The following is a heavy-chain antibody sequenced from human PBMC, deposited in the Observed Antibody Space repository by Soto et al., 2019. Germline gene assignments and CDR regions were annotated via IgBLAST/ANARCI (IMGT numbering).Heavy chain of an antibody. CDR3: ASNQTSYDFWNDEVGHHNPGMDV. V-gene: IGHV4-34*01. D-gene: IGHD3-3*01. CDR1: VGLFSGYC. Sequence: PSETFCVRYAGYVGLFSGYCWNCLRQPPGRGLEWIGEINDSGSTNYSPSLKRRVTMSVDTSKYQFSLKLTSVTAADTAVYFCASNQTSYDFWNDEVGHHNPGMDVWGQATTVT. J-gene: IGHJ6*02. CDR2: INDSGST.